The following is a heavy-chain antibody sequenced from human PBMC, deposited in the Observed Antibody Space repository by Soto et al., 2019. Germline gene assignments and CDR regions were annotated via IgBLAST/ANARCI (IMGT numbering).Heavy chain of an antibody. CDR2: IYWDNDK. CDR3: ARSLWFGELH. CDR1: GFSLSTTGVG. D-gene: IGHD3-10*01. V-gene: IGHV2-5*02. J-gene: IGHJ4*02. Sequence: QITLKESGPTLVKPTQTLTLTCSFSGFSLSTTGVGVGWIRQSPGKALEWLAIIYWDNDKRYSPSLKSRVTITEDTSKNQVVLTVTNMDPVDTGTYCCARSLWFGELHWGQGALVTVSS.